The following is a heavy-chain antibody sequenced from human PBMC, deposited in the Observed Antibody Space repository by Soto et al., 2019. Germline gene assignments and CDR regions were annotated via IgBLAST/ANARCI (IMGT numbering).Heavy chain of an antibody. D-gene: IGHD3-22*01. V-gene: IGHV3-33*01. J-gene: IGHJ4*02. Sequence: GSLRLSCAASGFTFSSYGMHWVRQAPGKGLEWVAVIWYDGSNKYYADSVKGRFTISRDNSKNTLYLQMNSLRAEDTAVYYCARDRNSWSPARWGYYDSSGSPDYWGQGTLVTSPQ. CDR3: ARDRNSWSPARWGYYDSSGSPDY. CDR1: GFTFSSYG. CDR2: IWYDGSNK.